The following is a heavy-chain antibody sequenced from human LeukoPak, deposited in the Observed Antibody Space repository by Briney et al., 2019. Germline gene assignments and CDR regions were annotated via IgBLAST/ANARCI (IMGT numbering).Heavy chain of an antibody. V-gene: IGHV3-23*01. J-gene: IGHJ4*02. Sequence: HPGVSLRLSCAASGFTFSSYAMAWVRQAPGKGLEWVAAIRGSGDPSYYADSVKGRFTISRDNSKNTLYLQVNSLRAEDTAVYYCAKDRELTAWLYFDYWGQGTLVTVSS. CDR3: AKDRELTAWLYFDY. CDR1: GFTFSSYA. CDR2: IRGSGDPS. D-gene: IGHD1-26*01.